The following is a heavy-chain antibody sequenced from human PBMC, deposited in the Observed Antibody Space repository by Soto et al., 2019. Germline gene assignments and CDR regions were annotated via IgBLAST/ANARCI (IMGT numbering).Heavy chain of an antibody. CDR3: ARDGGYYDSSGYSDYLDY. Sequence: QVQLVESVGGVVQPGRSLRLSCAASGFTFSSYAMHWVRQAPGKGLEWVAVISYDGSNKYYADSVKGRFTISRDNSKNTLYLQMNSLRAEDTAVYYCARDGGYYDSSGYSDYLDYWGQGTLVTVSS. CDR1: GFTFSSYA. D-gene: IGHD3-22*01. V-gene: IGHV3-30-3*01. CDR2: ISYDGSNK. J-gene: IGHJ4*02.